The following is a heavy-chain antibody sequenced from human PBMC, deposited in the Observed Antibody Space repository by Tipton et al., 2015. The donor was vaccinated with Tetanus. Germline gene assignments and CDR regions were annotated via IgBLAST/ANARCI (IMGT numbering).Heavy chain of an antibody. CDR1: GHNSRSYW. J-gene: IGHJ2*01. D-gene: IGHD5-12*01. V-gene: IGHV5-51*01. CDR2: IYYSGTT. CDR3: VRAKLRRGFSGYLYYDL. Sequence: QLVQSGPEVKKPGESLKMSCKISGHNSRSYWINWVRQMPGKGLEWMGIIYYSGTTYYTPSLRGRLSISVDTSKNQFSLKLTSVTAADSAIYYCVRAKLRRGFSGYLYYDLWGRGTLVTVSS.